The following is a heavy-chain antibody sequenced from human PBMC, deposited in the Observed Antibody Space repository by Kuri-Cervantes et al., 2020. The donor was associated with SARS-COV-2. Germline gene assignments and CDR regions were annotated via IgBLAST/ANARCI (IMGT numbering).Heavy chain of an antibody. CDR1: D. Sequence: DMDWVRQPPGKGLEWIGNIYYSGSMYYNPSLKSRVTISVDTSKNQFSLKLSSVTAADTAVYYCARQGRITMFGVVIRGFDIWGQGTMVTVSS. CDR3: ARQGRITMFGVVIRGFDI. D-gene: IGHD3-3*01. J-gene: IGHJ3*02. V-gene: IGHV4-39*01. CDR2: IYYSGSM.